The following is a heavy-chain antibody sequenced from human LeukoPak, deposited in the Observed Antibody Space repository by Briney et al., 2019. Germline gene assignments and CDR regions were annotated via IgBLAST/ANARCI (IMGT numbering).Heavy chain of an antibody. Sequence: GGSLRLSCAASGFTFSSYSMNWVRQAPGKGLEWVSYITSSSSTIYYADSVKGRFTISRDNAKNSLYLQMNSLRAEDTAVYYCARSLPVTMIVVVITTPVAFDIWGQGTMVTVSS. V-gene: IGHV3-48*01. D-gene: IGHD3-22*01. CDR3: ARSLPVTMIVVVITTPVAFDI. CDR1: GFTFSSYS. CDR2: ITSSSSTI. J-gene: IGHJ3*02.